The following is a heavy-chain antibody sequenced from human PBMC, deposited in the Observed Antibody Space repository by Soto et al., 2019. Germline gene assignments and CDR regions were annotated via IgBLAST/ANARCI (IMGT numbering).Heavy chain of an antibody. V-gene: IGHV1-69*13. Sequence: ASVKVSCKASGGTFSSYAISWVRQAPGQGLEWMGGIIPIFGTANYAQKFQGRVTITADESTSTAYMELSSLRSEDTAVYYCASYYYGSGSYYNVVVRYYGMDVWGQGTTVTVSS. D-gene: IGHD3-10*01. CDR2: IIPIFGTA. J-gene: IGHJ6*02. CDR1: GGTFSSYA. CDR3: ASYYYGSGSYYNVVVRYYGMDV.